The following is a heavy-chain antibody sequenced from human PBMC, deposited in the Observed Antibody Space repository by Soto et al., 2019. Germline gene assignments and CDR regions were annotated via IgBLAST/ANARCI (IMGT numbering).Heavy chain of an antibody. V-gene: IGHV4-30-4*01. J-gene: IGHJ5*02. CDR2: IYYSGST. Sequence: QVQLQESGPGLVKPSQTLSLTCTVSGGSISSGDYYWSWIRQPPGKGLEWIGYIYYSGSTYYTPSLKSRVTISVATSKTQSSLQLSSVTAADTAVYYCARRFLRWLPTSWFDPWGQGTLVTVSS. D-gene: IGHD3-3*01. CDR3: ARRFLRWLPTSWFDP. CDR1: GGSISSGDYY.